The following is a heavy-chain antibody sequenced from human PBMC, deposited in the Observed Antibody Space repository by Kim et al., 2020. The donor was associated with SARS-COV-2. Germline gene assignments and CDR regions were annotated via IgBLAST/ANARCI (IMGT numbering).Heavy chain of an antibody. CDR2: ISSSSSTI. CDR1: GFTFSSYS. CDR3: ARGLGYCSSTSCRYYFDY. Sequence: GGSLRLSCAASGFTFSSYSMNWVRQAPGKGLEWVSYISSSSSTIYYADSVKGRFTISRDNAKNSLYLQMNSLRDEDTAVYYCARGLGYCSSTSCRYYFDYWGQGTLVTVSS. V-gene: IGHV3-48*02. J-gene: IGHJ4*02. D-gene: IGHD2-2*01.